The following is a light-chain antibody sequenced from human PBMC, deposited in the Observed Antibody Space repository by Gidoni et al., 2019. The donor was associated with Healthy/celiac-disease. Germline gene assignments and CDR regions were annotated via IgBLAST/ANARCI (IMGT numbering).Light chain of an antibody. CDR2: GNS. Sequence: QSVLTQPPSVSEAPGQRVTISCPGSSSNIGAGYDVHWYQQLPGTAPKLLIYGNSNRPSGVPDRFSGSKSGTSASLAITGLQAEDEADYYCQSYDSSLRGVVFGGGTKLTVL. CDR1: SSNIGAGYD. J-gene: IGLJ2*01. CDR3: QSYDSSLRGVV. V-gene: IGLV1-40*01.